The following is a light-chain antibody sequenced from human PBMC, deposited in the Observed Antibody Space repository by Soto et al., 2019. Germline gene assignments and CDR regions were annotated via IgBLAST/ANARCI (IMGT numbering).Light chain of an antibody. CDR3: QEYATCYLWT. CDR1: QSVSSN. CDR2: HAS. Sequence: QTTGALTLSEGRRARLACRSSQSVSSNLAWYQQKPGQAPRLLIYHASTRANGIPARFSGSETVTEFGLTIRGLQPEQFAVYYCQEYATCYLWTFGQGTKVDI. J-gene: IGKJ1*01. V-gene: IGKV3-15*01.